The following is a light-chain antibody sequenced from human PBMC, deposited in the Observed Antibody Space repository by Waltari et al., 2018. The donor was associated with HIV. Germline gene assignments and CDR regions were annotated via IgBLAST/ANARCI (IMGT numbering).Light chain of an antibody. J-gene: IGLJ1*01. Sequence: SSELTQDPAVSVALGRTVRIPCQGDSLRSYYASWYQQKPGQAPVLVIYGKNNRPSGIPDRFSGSSSGNTAALIITGAQAEDDADYYCNSRDSSGNHYVFGTGTKVTVL. CDR3: NSRDSSGNHYV. CDR1: SLRSYY. V-gene: IGLV3-19*01. CDR2: GKN.